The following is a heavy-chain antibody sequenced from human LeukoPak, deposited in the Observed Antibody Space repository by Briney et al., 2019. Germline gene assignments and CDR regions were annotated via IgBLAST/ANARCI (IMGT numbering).Heavy chain of an antibody. J-gene: IGHJ5*02. CDR3: ARRDPGSYANWFDP. Sequence: PSETLSLTCTVSSGSMSSSSDFWGWIRQPPGQGLEWIGSFHYGGSTYYNPSLKSRVTISVDTSNNQFYLKVNSVTAADTAVYYCARRDPGSYANWFDPWGQGTLVTVSS. CDR2: FHYGGST. D-gene: IGHD3-16*01. V-gene: IGHV4-39*01. CDR1: SGSMSSSSDF.